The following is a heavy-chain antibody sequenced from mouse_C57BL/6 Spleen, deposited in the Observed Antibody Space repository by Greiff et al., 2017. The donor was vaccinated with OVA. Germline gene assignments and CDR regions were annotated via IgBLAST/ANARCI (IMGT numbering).Heavy chain of an antibody. J-gene: IGHJ4*01. Sequence: QVQLQQSGAELVKPGASVKISCKASGYAFSSYWMNWVKQRPGKGLEWIGQIYPGDGDTNYNGKFKGEATLTADKSSSTAYMQLSSLTSEDSAVYFCARGGVTTWEICMDYWGQGTSVTVSS. CDR2: IYPGDGDT. CDR3: ARGGVTTWEICMDY. CDR1: GYAFSSYW. D-gene: IGHD2-2*01. V-gene: IGHV1-80*01.